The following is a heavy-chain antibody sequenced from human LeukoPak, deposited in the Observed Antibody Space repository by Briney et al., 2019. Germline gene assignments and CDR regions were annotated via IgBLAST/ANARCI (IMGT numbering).Heavy chain of an antibody. CDR1: GGSVSSVGYY. J-gene: IGHJ3*02. Sequence: SETLSLTCTVSGGSVSSVGYYRSWIRQSPGKGLEWIGYIYYSGSTNHNPSLKSRVTISVDTSKNQFSLKLSSVTAADTAVYYCARDRWAVAGIRDAFDIWGQGTMVTVSS. CDR2: IYYSGST. CDR3: ARDRWAVAGIRDAFDI. V-gene: IGHV4-61*08. D-gene: IGHD6-19*01.